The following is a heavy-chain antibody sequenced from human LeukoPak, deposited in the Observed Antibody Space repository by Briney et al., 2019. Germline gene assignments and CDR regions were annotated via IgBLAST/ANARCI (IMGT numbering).Heavy chain of an antibody. CDR2: IYYGGST. CDR1: GGSISSHY. CDR3: ARDSSGYYNDDAFDI. D-gene: IGHD3-22*01. Sequence: PSETLSLTCTVSGGSISSHYWCWIRQPPGKGLEWIGYIYYGGSTNYNPSLKSRVTISVDTSKNQFSLKLSSVTAADTAVYYCARDSSGYYNDDAFDIWGQGTMVTVSS. J-gene: IGHJ3*02. V-gene: IGHV4-59*11.